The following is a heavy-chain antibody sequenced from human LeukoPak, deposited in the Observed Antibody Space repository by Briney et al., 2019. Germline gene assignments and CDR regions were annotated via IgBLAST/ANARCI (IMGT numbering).Heavy chain of an antibody. CDR2: IYYSGST. Sequence: KPSETLSLTCTVSGGSISSYYWSWIRQPPGKGLEWIGYIYYSGSTNYNPSLKSRVTISVDTSKNQFSLKLSSVTAADTAMYYCARLDGSGSWGQGTLVTVSS. D-gene: IGHD2-2*03. J-gene: IGHJ5*02. V-gene: IGHV4-59*01. CDR1: GGSISSYY. CDR3: ARLDGSGS.